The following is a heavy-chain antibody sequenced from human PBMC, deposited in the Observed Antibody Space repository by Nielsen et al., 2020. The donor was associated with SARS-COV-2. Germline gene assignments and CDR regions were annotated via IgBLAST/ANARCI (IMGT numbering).Heavy chain of an antibody. D-gene: IGHD1-14*01. J-gene: IGHJ2*01. CDR1: GGSISSSSYY. V-gene: IGHV4-39*02. CDR3: ARDGTGLFFDL. Sequence: SETLSLTCSVSGGSISSSSYYWGWIRQPPGKGLEWIGSISYRGSTYFNPSLKSRVTMSVDTSKNQFSFRLSSVTAADTAVYYCARDGTGLFFDLWGRGTLVTVSS. CDR2: ISYRGST.